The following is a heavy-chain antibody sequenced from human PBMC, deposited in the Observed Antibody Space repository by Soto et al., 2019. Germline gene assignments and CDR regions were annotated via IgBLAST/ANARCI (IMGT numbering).Heavy chain of an antibody. D-gene: IGHD3-16*02. CDR3: VNRDYIWGSYRYTSFDP. V-gene: IGHV3-23*01. J-gene: IGHJ5*02. Sequence: GGSLRLSCAASGFTFSSYAMSWVRQAPGKGLEWVSAISGSGGSTYYADSVKGRFTISRDNSKNTLYLKMNSLRAEDTAVYYCVNRDYIWGSYRYTSFDPWGPGILVTLFS. CDR1: GFTFSSYA. CDR2: ISGSGGST.